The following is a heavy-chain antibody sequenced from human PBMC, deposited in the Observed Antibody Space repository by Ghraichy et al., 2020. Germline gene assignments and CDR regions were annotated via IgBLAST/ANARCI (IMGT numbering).Heavy chain of an antibody. V-gene: IGHV3-30*04. J-gene: IGHJ4*02. CDR1: GFTSSNYA. CDR2: ISYDDVTK. D-gene: IGHD6-13*01. CDR3: ARGMGQAAGTDYYFDH. Sequence: GGSLRLSCAAIGFTSSNYAVHWVRQAPGKGLEWVALISYDDVTKHYADSAKGRFTISRDTSKNTVYLQMNSLRTEDTAVYYCARGMGQAAGTDYYFDHWGQGALVTVSS.